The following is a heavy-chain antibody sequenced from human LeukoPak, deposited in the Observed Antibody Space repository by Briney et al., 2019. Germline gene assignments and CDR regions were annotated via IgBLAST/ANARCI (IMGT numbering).Heavy chain of an antibody. Sequence: ASVKVSCKVSGYTLTELSMHWVRQAPGKGLEWMGGFDPEDGETIYAQKFQGRVTMTEDTSTDTAYMELSSLRSEDTAVYYCATARKHYYDSSGYSSGGDYWGQGTLVTVSS. D-gene: IGHD3-22*01. CDR1: GYTLTELS. CDR2: FDPEDGET. J-gene: IGHJ4*02. CDR3: ATARKHYYDSSGYSSGGDY. V-gene: IGHV1-24*01.